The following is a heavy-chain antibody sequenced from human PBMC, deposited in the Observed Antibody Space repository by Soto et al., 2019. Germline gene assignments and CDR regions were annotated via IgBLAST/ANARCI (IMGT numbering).Heavy chain of an antibody. Sequence: EVQLVESGGGLVQPGGSLRLSCAASGFTFSSYAMSWVRQAPGKGLEWVSSIINSGGTTYYADSVKGRFTISRDNPKNTLYLQMNTLRAEDTAVYYCAPGGYCSSTSCSRYYYYGMDVWGQGTTVTVSS. D-gene: IGHD2-2*01. J-gene: IGHJ6*02. CDR1: GFTFSSYA. CDR2: IINSGGTT. V-gene: IGHV3-23*04. CDR3: APGGYCSSTSCSRYYYYGMDV.